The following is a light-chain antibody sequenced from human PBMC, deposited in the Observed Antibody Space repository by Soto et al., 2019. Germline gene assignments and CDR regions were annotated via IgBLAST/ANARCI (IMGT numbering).Light chain of an antibody. CDR2: EDN. J-gene: IGLJ2*01. CDR1: SGRIASNY. V-gene: IGLV6-57*04. Sequence: NFMLTQPHSVSESPGKTVTISCTRSSGRIASNYVQWYQQRPGSAPTTVIYEDNQRPSGVPDRFSGSIDSSSNSASLTISGLKTEDEADYYCQSYDSSNPDVVFGGGTKLTVL. CDR3: QSYDSSNPDVV.